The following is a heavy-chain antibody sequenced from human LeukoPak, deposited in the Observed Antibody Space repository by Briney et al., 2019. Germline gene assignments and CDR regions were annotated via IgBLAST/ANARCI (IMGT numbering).Heavy chain of an antibody. V-gene: IGHV4-39*01. Sequence: SETLSLTCAVYGGSFSGYYWGWIRQPPGKGLEWIGSIYYSGSTYYNPSLKSRVTISVDTSKNQFSLKLSSVTAADTAVYYCARRRPYCSGGSCYDNWFDPWGQGTLVTVSS. J-gene: IGHJ5*02. CDR1: GGSFSGYY. CDR3: ARRRPYCSGGSCYDNWFDP. CDR2: IYYSGST. D-gene: IGHD2-15*01.